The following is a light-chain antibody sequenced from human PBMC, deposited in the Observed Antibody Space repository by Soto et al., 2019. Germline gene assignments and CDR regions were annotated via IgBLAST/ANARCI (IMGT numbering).Light chain of an antibody. CDR3: CSYAGSATYV. J-gene: IGLJ1*01. Sequence: QSVGTQPACLTGAPGHSLTISCTGTTTVVGSYNLVSWYQPHPGKAPKLIIYEGTKRPSGVSYRFSGSKSGTSASLTISGLQAEDEADYFCCSYAGSATYVFGTGTKVTVL. CDR2: EGT. CDR1: TTVVGSYNL. V-gene: IGLV2-23*01.